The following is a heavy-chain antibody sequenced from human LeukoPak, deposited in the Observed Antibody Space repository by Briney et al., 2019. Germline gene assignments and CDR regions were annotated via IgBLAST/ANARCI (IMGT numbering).Heavy chain of an antibody. Sequence: GGSLRLSCAASGFTFNTYGMHWVRQAPGKGLEWVAALSYDGSDKWYTDSVKGRFTISRDNSKNTLYLQMNSLRAEDTAVYYCAKSGVLAAIGEYFDFWGQGTLVTVSS. CDR2: LSYDGSDK. D-gene: IGHD2-15*01. CDR1: GFTFNTYG. J-gene: IGHJ4*02. CDR3: AKSGVLAAIGEYFDF. V-gene: IGHV3-33*05.